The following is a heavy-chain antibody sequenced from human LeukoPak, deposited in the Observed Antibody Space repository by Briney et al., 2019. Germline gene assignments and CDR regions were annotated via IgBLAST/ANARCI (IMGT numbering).Heavy chain of an antibody. V-gene: IGHV1-18*01. CDR2: ISAYNGNT. D-gene: IGHD3-22*01. CDR3: ARDLSYDSSGYYRNDAFDI. CDR1: GYTFTSYG. J-gene: IGHJ3*02. Sequence: GASVKVSCKASGYTFTSYGISWVRQAPGQGLEWMGWISAYNGNTNYAQKLQGRVTMTTDTSTSTAYMELRSLRSDDTAVYYCARDLSYDSSGYYRNDAFDIWGQGTMVTVFS.